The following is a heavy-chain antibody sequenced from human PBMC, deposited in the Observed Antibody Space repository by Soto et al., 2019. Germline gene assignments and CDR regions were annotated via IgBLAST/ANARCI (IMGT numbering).Heavy chain of an antibody. V-gene: IGHV1-69*01. Sequence: QVQLVQSGAEVKKPGSSVKVSCKASEGTFSSYAISWVRQAPGQGLEWMGGIIPIFGTANYAQKFQGRVTITADESTSTAYMELSSLRSEDTAVYYCASGGYCYPYYYYGMDVWGQGTTVTVSS. J-gene: IGHJ6*02. CDR2: IIPIFGTA. D-gene: IGHD2-21*01. CDR3: ASGGYCYPYYYYGMDV. CDR1: EGTFSSYA.